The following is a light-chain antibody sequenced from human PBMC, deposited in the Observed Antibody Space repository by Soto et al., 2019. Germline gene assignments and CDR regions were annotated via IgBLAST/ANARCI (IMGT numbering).Light chain of an antibody. CDR2: DAS. J-gene: IGKJ1*01. CDR1: QSVSSN. V-gene: IGKV3-11*01. Sequence: EIGMTQSPVTLSVSPGERATLSCRASQSVSSNLAWYQQKPGQAPRLLIYDASNRATGIPARFSGSGSGTDFTLTISSLEPEDFAVYYCQQRSNWPRTFGQGTKVDIK. CDR3: QQRSNWPRT.